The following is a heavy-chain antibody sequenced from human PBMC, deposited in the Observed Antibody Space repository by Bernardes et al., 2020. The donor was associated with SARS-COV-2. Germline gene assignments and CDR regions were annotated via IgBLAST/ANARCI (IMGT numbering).Heavy chain of an antibody. D-gene: IGHD5-18*01. Sequence: GGSLRLSCAASGFTLSSYWMHWVRQAPGKGLVWVSRINPDGSATNYADSVKGRFLISRDNTKNTLYLQMNSLRAEDTAVYYCARAVGSSYGRFDYWGQGTLVTVSS. CDR1: GFTLSSYW. CDR3: ARAVGSSYGRFDY. V-gene: IGHV3-74*01. J-gene: IGHJ4*02. CDR2: INPDGSAT.